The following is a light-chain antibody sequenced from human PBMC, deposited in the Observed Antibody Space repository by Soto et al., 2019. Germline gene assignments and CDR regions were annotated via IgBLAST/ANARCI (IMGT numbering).Light chain of an antibody. Sequence: IVMTQSPATLSVSPGDRTTLSRKTSQSVSTILAWYQQKPGQAPRLLIFDASARAVDIPGRFSGSGSGTDFTLTISSLEPEDFAVYYCQQRSNWPPITFGQGTRLEIK. CDR2: DAS. J-gene: IGKJ5*01. CDR3: QQRSNWPPIT. CDR1: QSVSTI. V-gene: IGKV3-11*01.